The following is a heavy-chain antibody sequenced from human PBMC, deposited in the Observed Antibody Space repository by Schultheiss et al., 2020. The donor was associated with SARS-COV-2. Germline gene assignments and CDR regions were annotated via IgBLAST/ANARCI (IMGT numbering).Heavy chain of an antibody. CDR1: GGSISSYY. CDR3: ASLDSSGYYILRY. J-gene: IGHJ4*02. Sequence: SETLSLTCTVSGGSISSYYWSWIRQPPGKGLEWIGYIYYSGSTYYNPSLKSRVTISVDTSKNQFSLKLNSVTAADTAVYYCASLDSSGYYILRYWGQGTLVTVSS. D-gene: IGHD3-22*01. CDR2: IYYSGST. V-gene: IGHV4-59*12.